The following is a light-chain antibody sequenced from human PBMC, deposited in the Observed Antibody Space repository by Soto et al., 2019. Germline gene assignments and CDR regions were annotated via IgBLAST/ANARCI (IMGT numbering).Light chain of an antibody. CDR2: GAS. CDR1: ESVSSSY. Sequence: EIVLTQSPGPLSLSPWERATLSCRASESVSSSYLAWYQQKPGQSPRLLIYGASSRATGIPDRFSGRGSGTDFTLTISRLEPEDFAVYYCQQYAGSFGGGTKVDIK. CDR3: QQYAGS. V-gene: IGKV3-20*01. J-gene: IGKJ4*02.